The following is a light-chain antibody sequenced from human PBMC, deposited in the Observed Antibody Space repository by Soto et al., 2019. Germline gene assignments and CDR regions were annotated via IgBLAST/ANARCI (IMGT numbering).Light chain of an antibody. J-gene: IGKJ1*01. CDR2: KAS. Sequence: DIQKTQSPSTLSGSVGDRDTITCRASQTISSWLAWYQQKPGKAPKLLIYKASTLKSGVPSRFSGSGSGTEFTLTISSLQPDDFATYYCQHYNSYSEAFGQGTKVDIK. V-gene: IGKV1-5*03. CDR1: QTISSW. CDR3: QHYNSYSEA.